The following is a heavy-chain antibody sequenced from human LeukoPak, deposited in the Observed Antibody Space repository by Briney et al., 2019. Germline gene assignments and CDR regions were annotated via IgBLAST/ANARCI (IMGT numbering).Heavy chain of an antibody. CDR2: IYYSGST. CDR3: ARRYSGYGNAFDI. D-gene: IGHD5-12*01. J-gene: IGHJ3*02. V-gene: IGHV4-59*08. CDR1: GGSISSYY. Sequence: SETLSLTCTVSGGSISSYYWSWIRQPPGKGLEWIGYIYYSGSTNYNPSLKSRVTISVDTSKNQFSLKLYSVTAADTAVYYCARRYSGYGNAFDIWGHGTMVTVSS.